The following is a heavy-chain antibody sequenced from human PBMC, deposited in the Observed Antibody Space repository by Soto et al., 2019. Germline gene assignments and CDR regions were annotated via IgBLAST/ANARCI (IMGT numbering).Heavy chain of an antibody. CDR3: ARQGEFCSGDNCYTDY. Sequence: GESLKISCQGTGYTFTISWIAWVRQMPGGDLEWMGIIYPGDSDTKYSPSFQGRVTISADKSINTAFLQWGSLKTSDTAMYYCARQGEFCSGDNCYTDYWGQGTLVTVSS. J-gene: IGHJ4*02. CDR2: IYPGDSDT. D-gene: IGHD2-15*01. V-gene: IGHV5-51*01. CDR1: GYTFTISW.